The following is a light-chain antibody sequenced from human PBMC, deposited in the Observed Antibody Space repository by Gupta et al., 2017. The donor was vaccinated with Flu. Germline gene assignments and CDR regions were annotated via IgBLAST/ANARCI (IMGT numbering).Light chain of an antibody. J-gene: IGLJ3*02. CDR1: ALSKQY. CDR2: KDT. V-gene: IGLV3-25*02. CDR3: QSADSTGASRV. Sequence: SYALTQPPAMSVSPGQTATIPCSGAALSKQYVYWYRQRPGQAPVLLIYKDTERDSGIPDRVSGSRSGTRVTVTIRGVQTEDEADYYCQSADSTGASRVFGGGT.